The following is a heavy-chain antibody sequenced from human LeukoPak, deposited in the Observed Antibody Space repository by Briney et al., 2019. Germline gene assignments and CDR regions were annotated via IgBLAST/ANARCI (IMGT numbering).Heavy chain of an antibody. J-gene: IGHJ4*02. CDR3: AKDRRAGSYDY. CDR1: GFTVSSNY. CDR2: IYSGGGT. V-gene: IGHV3-53*01. Sequence: GGSLRLSCAASGFTVSSNYMTWVRQAPGKGLEWVSVIYSGGGTYYADSVKGRFTISRDNSKNTLVLQMNSLRAEDTAVYYCAKDRRAGSYDYWGQGTLVTVSS. D-gene: IGHD3-10*01.